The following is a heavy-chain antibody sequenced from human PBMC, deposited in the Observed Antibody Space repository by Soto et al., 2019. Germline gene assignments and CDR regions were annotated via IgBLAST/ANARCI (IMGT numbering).Heavy chain of an antibody. D-gene: IGHD6-6*01. CDR1: GYTFTSYG. CDR2: ISAYNGNT. CDR3: ARELRRYSSSSAYGMDV. J-gene: IGHJ6*02. Sequence: QVQLVQSGAEVKKPGASVKVSCKASGYTFTSYGISWVRQAPGQGLEWMGWISAYNGNTNYAQKLQGRVTMTTDTSTSTAYMWLRSLRSYDTAVYFFARELRRYSSSSAYGMDVWGQGTTVTVSS. V-gene: IGHV1-18*04.